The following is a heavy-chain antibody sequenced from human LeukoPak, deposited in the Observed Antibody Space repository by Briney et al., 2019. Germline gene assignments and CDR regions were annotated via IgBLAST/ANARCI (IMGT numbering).Heavy chain of an antibody. CDR1: GFTFSSYS. J-gene: IGHJ5*02. V-gene: IGHV3-21*01. CDR2: ISSSSYI. CDR3: ARAGYSSSWFPNWFDP. D-gene: IGHD6-13*01. Sequence: GGSLRLSCAASGFTFSSYSMNWVRQAPGKGLEWVSSISSSSYIYYADSVKGRFTISRDNAKNSLYLQMNSLRAEDTAVYYCARAGYSSSWFPNWFDPWGQGTLVTVSS.